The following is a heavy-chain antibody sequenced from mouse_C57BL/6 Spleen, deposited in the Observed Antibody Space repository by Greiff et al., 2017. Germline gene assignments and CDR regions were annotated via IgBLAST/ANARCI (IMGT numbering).Heavy chain of an antibody. CDR3: ARTGRTGTGFDY. Sequence: QVQLQQPGAELVMPGASVKLSCKASGYTFTSYWMHWVKQRPGQGLEWIGEIDPSDSYTNYNQKFKGKSTLTVDKSSSTAYMQLSSLTSEDSAVYYCARTGRTGTGFDYWGQGTTLTVSS. CDR2: IDPSDSYT. CDR1: GYTFTSYW. D-gene: IGHD4-1*01. V-gene: IGHV1-69*01. J-gene: IGHJ2*01.